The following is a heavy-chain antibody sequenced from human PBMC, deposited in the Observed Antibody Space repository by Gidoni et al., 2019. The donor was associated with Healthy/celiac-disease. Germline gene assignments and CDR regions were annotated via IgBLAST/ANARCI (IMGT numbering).Heavy chain of an antibody. J-gene: IGHJ4*02. V-gene: IGHV4-39*01. Sequence: QLQLQESGPGLVKPSETLSLTCTVSGGSISSSSYYWGWIRQPPGKGLEWIGSIYYSGSTYYNPSLKSRVTISVDTSKNQFSLKLSSVTAADTAVYYCARHPQYCSSTSCHYAGDYWGQGTLVTVSS. D-gene: IGHD2-2*01. CDR3: ARHPQYCSSTSCHYAGDY. CDR1: GGSISSSSYY. CDR2: IYYSGST.